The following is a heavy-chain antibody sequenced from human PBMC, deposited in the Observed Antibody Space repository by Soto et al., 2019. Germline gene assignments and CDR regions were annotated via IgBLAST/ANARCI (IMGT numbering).Heavy chain of an antibody. CDR3: AREPATAKPEGVDF. CDR1: GYTFSDYY. J-gene: IGHJ4*02. Sequence: QVQLVQSGAEVRKPGASVKVSCKASGYTFSDYYIHWVRQAPGQGLEWMGWINPNSGGTKYAQKCQGGVTMTRDTSITTADREMSRLRSGDTAVYYCAREPATAKPEGVDFWGKGTRVTVSS. CDR2: INPNSGGT. D-gene: IGHD1-1*01. V-gene: IGHV1-2*02.